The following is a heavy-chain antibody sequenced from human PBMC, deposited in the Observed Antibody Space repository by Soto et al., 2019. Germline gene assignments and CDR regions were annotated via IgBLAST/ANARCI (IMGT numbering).Heavy chain of an antibody. CDR2: IYYTGST. V-gene: IGHV4-59*01. J-gene: IGHJ6*01. Sequence: SETLSLTCTVSGGSISSYYWTWIRQSPGKGLEWIGYIYYTGSTKYSPSLKSRVTISLGTSRNQFSLNLSSVTAADTAVYYCAKNDDHGSSYHGMDVWGQGTTVTVSS. D-gene: IGHD4-17*01. CDR1: GGSISSYY. CDR3: AKNDDHGSSYHGMDV.